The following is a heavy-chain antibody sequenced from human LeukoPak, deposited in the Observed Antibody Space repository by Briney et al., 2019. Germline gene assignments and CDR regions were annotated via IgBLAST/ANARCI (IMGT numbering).Heavy chain of an antibody. V-gene: IGHV3-21*01. CDR1: GFTFSSYS. J-gene: IGHJ4*02. CDR2: ISSSSSYI. Sequence: PGGSLRLSCAASGFTFSSYSMNWVRQAPGKGLEWVSSISSSSSYIYYADSVKGRFTISRDNAKNSLYLQMNSLRAEDTAVYYCARDPLSPYCGGDCYSSDFDYWGQGTLVTVSS. CDR3: ARDPLSPYCGGDCYSSDFDY. D-gene: IGHD2-21*02.